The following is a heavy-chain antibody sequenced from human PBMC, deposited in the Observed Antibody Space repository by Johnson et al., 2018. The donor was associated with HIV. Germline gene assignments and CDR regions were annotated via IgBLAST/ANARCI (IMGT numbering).Heavy chain of an antibody. D-gene: IGHD3-16*01. CDR1: GFTFSTYA. J-gene: IGHJ3*02. V-gene: IGHV3-64*01. CDR3: AKMSRGRQDAFDI. Sequence: EVQLVESGGGLVQPGGSLRLSCAASGFTFSTYAIHWVRQAPGKGLEYVSAISNNGGSTYYANSVKGRFTISRDNSKNTLYLQMGSLRVEDTAVYYCAKMSRGRQDAFDIWGQGAMVSVSS. CDR2: ISNNGGST.